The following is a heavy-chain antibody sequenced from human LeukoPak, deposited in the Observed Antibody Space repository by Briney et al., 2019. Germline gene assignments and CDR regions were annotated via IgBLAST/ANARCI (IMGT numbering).Heavy chain of an antibody. CDR1: GGSIITTNYY. Sequence: SGTLSLTCTVSGGSIITTNYYWGWIRQPPGKGLEWIGSIYYSGNTYYKPSLKSRVTISVDTSKNQFSLKLTSVTAADTAVYYCARNYYGSGTILDYWGQGTLVTASS. V-gene: IGHV4-39*07. CDR3: ARNYYGSGTILDY. D-gene: IGHD3-10*01. J-gene: IGHJ4*02. CDR2: IYYSGNT.